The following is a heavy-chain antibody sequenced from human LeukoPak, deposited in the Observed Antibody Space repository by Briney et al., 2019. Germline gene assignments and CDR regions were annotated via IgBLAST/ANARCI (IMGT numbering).Heavy chain of an antibody. CDR1: GYTFTRNF. CDR2: FNPSGDSA. D-gene: IGHD2-15*01. Sequence: ASVKVSCKTSGYTFTRNFLHWVRQAPGHGLEWMGVFNPSGDSATYSQSFQGRVTMTRDTSTSTVYMEMSSLRYEDTAVYYCARESCSGNSCYYFDYGGQGTLVTVSS. V-gene: IGHV1-46*01. CDR3: ARESCSGNSCYYFDY. J-gene: IGHJ4*02.